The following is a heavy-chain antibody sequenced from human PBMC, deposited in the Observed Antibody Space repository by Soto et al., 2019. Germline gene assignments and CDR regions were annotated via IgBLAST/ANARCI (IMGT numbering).Heavy chain of an antibody. Sequence: GESLKISCKGSGYSFTSYWIVWVRQMPGKGLEWMGNIYAGDSETRYSPSFRRQVTFSVDKSLSTAYLQWSSLKASDTAMYYCARKEMSSGMDVWGQGTRSPSP. CDR1: GYSFTSYW. J-gene: IGHJ6*02. CDR3: ARKEMSSGMDV. V-gene: IGHV5-51*01. CDR2: IYAGDSET. D-gene: IGHD1-26*01.